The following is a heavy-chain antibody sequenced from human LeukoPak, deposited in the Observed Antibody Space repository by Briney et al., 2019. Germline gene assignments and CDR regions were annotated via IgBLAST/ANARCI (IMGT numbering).Heavy chain of an antibody. CDR1: GFTFSSYA. Sequence: GGSLRLSCAASGFTFSSYAMHWVRQAPGKGLEYVSAISSNGGSTYYANSVKGRFTISRDNSKNTLYLQMGSLRAEGMAVYYCARGRIRADYWGQGTLVTVSS. CDR2: ISSNGGST. V-gene: IGHV3-64*01. CDR3: ARGRIRADY. J-gene: IGHJ4*02.